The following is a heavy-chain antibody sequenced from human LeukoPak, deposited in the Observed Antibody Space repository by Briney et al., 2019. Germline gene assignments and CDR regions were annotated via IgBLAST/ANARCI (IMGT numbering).Heavy chain of an antibody. CDR3: ARVRDGYNFGYFDY. CDR1: GFSISSGYY. V-gene: IGHV4-38-2*01. CDR2: IYHSEST. D-gene: IGHD5-24*01. Sequence: SSETLSLTCAVSGFSISSGYYWGWIRQPPGKGLEWIGSIYHSESTYYNPSLKSRVTISVDTSTNQFSLKLRSVTAADTAVYYCARVRDGYNFGYFDYWGQGTLVTVSS. J-gene: IGHJ4*02.